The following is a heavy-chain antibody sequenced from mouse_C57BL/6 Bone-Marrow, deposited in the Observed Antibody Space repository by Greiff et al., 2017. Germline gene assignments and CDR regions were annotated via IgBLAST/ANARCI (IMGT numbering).Heavy chain of an antibody. Sequence: EVQLVESGGGLVQPKGSLKLSCAASGFTFNTYAMHWVRQAPGQGLEWVARIRSKSSNYATYYADSVKDRLTITRDYSQSMLYLHMNSLKAEDTAMYYCVRDDGYDGGYWYFDVWGTGTTVTVSS. J-gene: IGHJ1*03. CDR3: VRDDGYDGGYWYFDV. CDR2: IRSKSSNYAT. D-gene: IGHD2-2*01. CDR1: GFTFNTYA. V-gene: IGHV10-3*01.